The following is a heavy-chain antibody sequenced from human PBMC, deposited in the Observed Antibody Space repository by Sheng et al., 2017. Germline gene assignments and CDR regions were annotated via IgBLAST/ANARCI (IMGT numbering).Heavy chain of an antibody. CDR2: IIPILGIA. J-gene: IGHJ6*03. CDR3: ARVGYCSGGSCSTFDYYYYMDV. V-gene: IGHV1-69*10. CDR1: GGTFSSYA. D-gene: IGHD2-15*01. Sequence: QVQLVQSGAEVKKPGSSVKVSCKASGGTFSSYAISWVRQAPGQGLEWMGGIIPILGIANYAQKFQGRVTITADKSTSTAYMELSSLRSEDTAVYYCARVGYCSGGSCSTFDYYYYMDVWGQGTTVTVSS.